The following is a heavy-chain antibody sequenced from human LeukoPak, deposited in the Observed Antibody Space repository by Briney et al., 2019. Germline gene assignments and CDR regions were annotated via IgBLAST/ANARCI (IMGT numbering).Heavy chain of an antibody. CDR2: MNPNSGNT. CDR3: ARGVWGSSSSGY. Sequence: GASVKVSCKASGYTFTSYDINWVRQATGQGLEGMGWMNPNSGNTGYAQKFQGRVTITRNTSISTAYMELSSLRSEDTAVYYCARGVWGSSSSGYWGQGTLVTVSS. J-gene: IGHJ4*02. D-gene: IGHD6-6*01. V-gene: IGHV1-8*03. CDR1: GYTFTSYD.